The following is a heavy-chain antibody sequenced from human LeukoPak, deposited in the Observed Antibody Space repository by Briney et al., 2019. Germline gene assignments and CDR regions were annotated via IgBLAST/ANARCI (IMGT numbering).Heavy chain of an antibody. CDR2: ISYSVVTT. J-gene: IGHJ1*01. V-gene: IGHV3-23*01. Sequence: GGSLRLSCAASGFSFSNYAMSWVRQAPGRGLEWVSHISYSVVTTYYAESVKGRFTISRDNSKNTLYLQMDSLRAEDTAMYYCARGLRDSSGREYFQDWGQGTLVTVSS. D-gene: IGHD3-22*01. CDR3: ARGLRDSSGREYFQD. CDR1: GFSFSNYA.